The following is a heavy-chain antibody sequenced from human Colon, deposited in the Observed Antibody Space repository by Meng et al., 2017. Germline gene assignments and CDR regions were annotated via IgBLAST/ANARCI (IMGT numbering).Heavy chain of an antibody. CDR2: IAAGNDNT. V-gene: IGHV1-3*01. CDR3: ATGYSSGQPY. D-gene: IGHD6-19*01. CDR1: GYTFSSYT. J-gene: IGHJ4*02. Sequence: QVQFVQAGAGVKKPGASVKVSCEASGYTFSSYTMHWVRQAPGQRPEWMGWIAAGNDNTRYSKNLQGRVTLTRDTSASTAYMELSSLTSEDTAVYYCATGYSSGQPYWGQGTLVTVSS.